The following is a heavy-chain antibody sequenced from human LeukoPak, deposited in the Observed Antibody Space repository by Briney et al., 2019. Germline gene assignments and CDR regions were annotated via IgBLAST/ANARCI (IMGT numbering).Heavy chain of an antibody. J-gene: IGHJ6*03. V-gene: IGHV3-11*04. CDR3: ARASGGWYEGLFGYYYYMDV. D-gene: IGHD6-19*01. CDR1: GFTFSDYY. CDR2: ISSSGSTI. Sequence: PGGSLRLSCAASGFTFSDYYMSWIRQAPGKGLEWVSYISSSGSTIYYADSVKGRFTISRDNAKNSLYLQMNSLRAEDTAVYYCARASGGWYEGLFGYYYYMDVWGKGTTVTVSS.